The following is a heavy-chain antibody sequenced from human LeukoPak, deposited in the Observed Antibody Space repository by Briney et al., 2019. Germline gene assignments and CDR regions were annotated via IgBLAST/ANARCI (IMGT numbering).Heavy chain of an antibody. CDR1: GYTFTGYY. J-gene: IGHJ1*01. CDR3: AREHDSSGYYDRFQH. CDR2: INPNSGGT. V-gene: IGHV1-2*02. D-gene: IGHD3-22*01. Sequence: GASVKVSCKASGYTFTGYYMHWVRQAPGQGLEWMGWINPNSGGTNYAQKFQGRVTMTRDTSISTAYMELSRLRSDDTAVYYYAREHDSSGYYDRFQHWGQGPLVTVSS.